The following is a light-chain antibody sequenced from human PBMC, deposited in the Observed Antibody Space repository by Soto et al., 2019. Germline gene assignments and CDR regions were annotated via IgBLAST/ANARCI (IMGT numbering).Light chain of an antibody. J-gene: IGLJ3*02. CDR3: QTWGTGIRV. CDR2: INSDGSH. V-gene: IGLV4-69*02. CDR1: SGHSSNA. Sequence: QSVLTQSPSASASLGASVKLTCTLSSGHSSNAIAWHQQQPEKGPRYLLKINSDGSHSKGDGIPDRFSGSSSGAERYLTISNLQFEDEADYYCQTWGTGIRVFGGGTKVTVL.